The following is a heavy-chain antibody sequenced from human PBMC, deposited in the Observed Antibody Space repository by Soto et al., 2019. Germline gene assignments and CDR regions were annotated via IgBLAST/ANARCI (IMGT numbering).Heavy chain of an antibody. Sequence: GASVKVSCEASGGSFSSYAISWVRQAPGQGLEWMGGIIPIFGTANYAQKFQGRVTITADESTSTAYMELSSLRSEDTAVYYCAIYEGPTSTPNYTLARRHAPTVTVQ. CDR3: AIYEGPTSTPNYTLARRHAPTVTVQ. CDR1: GGSFSSYA. J-gene: IGHJ1*01. CDR2: IIPIFGTA. V-gene: IGHV1-69*13. D-gene: IGHD1-7*01.